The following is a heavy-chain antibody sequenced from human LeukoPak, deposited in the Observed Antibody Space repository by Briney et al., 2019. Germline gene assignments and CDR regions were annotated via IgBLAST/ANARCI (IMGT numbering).Heavy chain of an antibody. V-gene: IGHV3-48*03. Sequence: GGSLRLSCAASGFTFSSYEMIWVRQAPGKGLEWVSYISSSGSTIYYADSVKGRFTISRDNAKNSLYLQMNSLRAEDTAVYYCARAPLWGYGMDVWGKGTTVTVSS. CDR3: ARAPLWGYGMDV. CDR2: ISSSGSTI. J-gene: IGHJ6*04. D-gene: IGHD5-18*01. CDR1: GFTFSSYE.